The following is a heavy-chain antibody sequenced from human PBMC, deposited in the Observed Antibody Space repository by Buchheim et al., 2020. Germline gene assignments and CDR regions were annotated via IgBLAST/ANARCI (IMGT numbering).Heavy chain of an antibody. CDR2: IYHSGST. D-gene: IGHD2-21*01. V-gene: IGHV4-4*02. CDR3: ARIPYYYYYGLDV. Sequence: QVQLQESGPGLVKPSGTLSLTCDVSGGSISSNYWWSWVRQPPGMGLEWIGEIYHSGSTNYKPSLKSRVTISVDKSKNQFFLKLTSVTAADTAVYYCARIPYYYYYGLDVWGQGTT. CDR1: GGSISSNYW. J-gene: IGHJ6*02.